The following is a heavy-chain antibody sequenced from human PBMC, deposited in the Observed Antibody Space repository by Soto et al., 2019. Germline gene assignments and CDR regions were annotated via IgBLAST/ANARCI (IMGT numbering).Heavy chain of an antibody. V-gene: IGHV4-4*02. CDR2: INHSGST. Sequence: SETLSLTCAVSGDSITGDNWWSWVRQPPGKGLEWIGEINHSGSTNYNPSLKSRVTISVDTSKNQFSLKLNSVTAADTAAYYCARVRREYDNSGPLDYWGQGTLVTVSS. D-gene: IGHD3-22*01. CDR3: ARVRREYDNSGPLDY. J-gene: IGHJ4*02. CDR1: GDSITGDNW.